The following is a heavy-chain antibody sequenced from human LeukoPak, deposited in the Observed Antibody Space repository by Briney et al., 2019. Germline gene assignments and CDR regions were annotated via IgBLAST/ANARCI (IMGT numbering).Heavy chain of an antibody. Sequence: SETLSLTCTVSGGSISSYYWSWIRQPPGKGLEWIGYIYYSGSTNYNPSPKSRVTISVDTSKNQFSLKLSSVTAADTAVYYCARGGSSSQTEAVYYYYYGMDVWGQGTTVTVSS. J-gene: IGHJ6*02. V-gene: IGHV4-59*01. CDR2: IYYSGST. CDR3: ARGGSSSQTEAVYYYYYGMDV. CDR1: GGSISSYY. D-gene: IGHD6-13*01.